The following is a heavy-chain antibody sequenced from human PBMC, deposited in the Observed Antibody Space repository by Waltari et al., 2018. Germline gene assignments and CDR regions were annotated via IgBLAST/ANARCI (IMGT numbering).Heavy chain of an antibody. D-gene: IGHD4-17*01. CDR1: GFTFSTYS. CDR2: ISSSSLYM. J-gene: IGHJ4*02. CDR3: ARSSTTVTTFG. V-gene: IGHV3-21*01. Sequence: KAGGSLRLSCAAFGFTFSTYSMNWVRQAPGKGLEWVSSISSSSLYMSYADSVKGRVTISRDNAKNSLYLQMNSLRVEDTAVYYCARSSTTVTTFGWGQGTLVTVSS.